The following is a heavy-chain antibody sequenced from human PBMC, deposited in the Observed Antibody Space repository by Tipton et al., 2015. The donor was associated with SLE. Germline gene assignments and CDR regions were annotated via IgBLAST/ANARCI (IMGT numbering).Heavy chain of an antibody. CDR1: GGSFNDYY. CDR3: ARAGYGSHWFLDY. Sequence: TLSLTCALYGGSFNDYYWSWIRKPPGKGLEWIGEINHSGSTNYNPSLKSRVSISIDTSKKQFSLKLTSVTAADTAVYYCARAGYGSHWFLDYWGQGTLVTVSS. D-gene: IGHD6-13*01. J-gene: IGHJ4*02. CDR2: INHSGST. V-gene: IGHV4-34*01.